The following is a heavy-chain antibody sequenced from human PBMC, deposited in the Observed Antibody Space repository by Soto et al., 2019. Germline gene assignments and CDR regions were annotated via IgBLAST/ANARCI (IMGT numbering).Heavy chain of an antibody. J-gene: IGHJ4*02. CDR1: GYTFNTYG. CDR3: ARAMAPDHSDH. V-gene: IGHV1-18*01. Sequence: QVQLVQSGAEVKQPGASVKVSCKASGYTFNTYGITWVRQAPGPGLEWMGWLNAYNGPTTYAQKFQDKVAMTTDTSTRTGDGELRRRRSEDTAVIYWARAMAPDHSDHWGQGTRVTAPS. CDR2: LNAYNGPT.